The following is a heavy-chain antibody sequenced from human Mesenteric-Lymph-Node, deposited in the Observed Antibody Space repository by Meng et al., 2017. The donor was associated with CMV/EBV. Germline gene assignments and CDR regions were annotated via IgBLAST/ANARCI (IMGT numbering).Heavy chain of an antibody. CDR1: GFTFSSYW. CDR3: ARGHYGGTIH. D-gene: IGHD4-23*01. Sequence: GESLKISCAASGFTFSSYWMHWVRQAPGKGLVWVSRINSDGSSTSYADSVKGRFTISRDNAKNSMYLQMNSLRAEDTALYYCARGHYGGTIHWGQGTLVTVSS. J-gene: IGHJ4*02. CDR2: INSDGSST. V-gene: IGHV3-74*01.